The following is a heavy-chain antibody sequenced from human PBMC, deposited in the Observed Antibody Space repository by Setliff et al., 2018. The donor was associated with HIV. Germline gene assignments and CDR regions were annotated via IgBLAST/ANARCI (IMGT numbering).Heavy chain of an antibody. D-gene: IGHD6-13*01. CDR2: IIPIFGTA. CDR1: GGTFSSYA. V-gene: IGHV1-69*13. CDR3: AREAVEAAAGTGSNYYGMDV. J-gene: IGHJ6*02. Sequence: SVKVSCKASGGTFSSYAISWVRQAPGQGLEWMGGIIPIFGTANYAQKFQGRVTITADESTSTAYMELSSLRSEDTAVYYCAREAVEAAAGTGSNYYGMDVWVPETLLVTVSS.